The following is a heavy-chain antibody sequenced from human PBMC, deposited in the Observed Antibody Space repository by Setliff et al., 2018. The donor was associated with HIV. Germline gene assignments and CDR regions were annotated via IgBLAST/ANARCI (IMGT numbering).Heavy chain of an antibody. V-gene: IGHV3-30*12. J-gene: IGHJ4*02. CDR2: MHYDGVTT. Sequence: QPGGSLRLSCEASGFNVEKSGMHWIRQAPGKGLEWVAVMHYDGVTTYYADSVKGRFTISRDGSKNMIFLQMNSLRVDDTAVYYCARGRVLEWLLNHWGQGTRVTVSS. D-gene: IGHD3-3*01. CDR3: ARGRVLEWLLNH. CDR1: GFNVEKSG.